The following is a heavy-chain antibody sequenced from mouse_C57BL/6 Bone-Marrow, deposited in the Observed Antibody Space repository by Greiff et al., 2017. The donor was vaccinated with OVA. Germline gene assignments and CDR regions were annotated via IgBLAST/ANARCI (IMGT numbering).Heavy chain of an antibody. Sequence: VQLQQPGAELVRPGSSVKLSCKASGYTFTSYWMHWVKQRPIQGLEWIGNIDPSDSETHYNQKFKDKATLTVDKSSSTAYMQLSSLTSEDSAVYYCARLVTTGDYFDYWGQGTTLTVSS. CDR2: IDPSDSET. J-gene: IGHJ2*01. V-gene: IGHV1-52*01. CDR3: ARLVTTGDYFDY. D-gene: IGHD2-2*01. CDR1: GYTFTSYW.